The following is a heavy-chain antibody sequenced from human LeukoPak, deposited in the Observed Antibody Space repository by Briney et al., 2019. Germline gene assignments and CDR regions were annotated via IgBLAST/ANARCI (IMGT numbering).Heavy chain of an antibody. V-gene: IGHV4-34*01. Sequence: SETLSLTCAVYGGSFSGYYWSWIRQPPGKGLEWIGEINHSGSTNYNPSLKSRVTISVDTSKNQFSLKLSSVTAADTAVYYCARSTDPAAAFDIWGQGTMVTVSS. D-gene: IGHD6-25*01. J-gene: IGHJ3*02. CDR1: GGSFSGYY. CDR3: ARSTDPAAAFDI. CDR2: INHSGST.